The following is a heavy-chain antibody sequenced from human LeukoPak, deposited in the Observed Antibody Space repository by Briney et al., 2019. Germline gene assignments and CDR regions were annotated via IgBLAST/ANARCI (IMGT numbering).Heavy chain of an antibody. V-gene: IGHV4-59*11. CDR3: ARGASIAVAVDY. CDR2: IHYSGST. CDR1: GGSISSHY. J-gene: IGHJ4*02. D-gene: IGHD6-19*01. Sequence: SETLSLTCTVSGGSISSHYWSWIRQPPGKGLEWIGYIHYSGSTNYNPSLKSRVTISVDTSKNQFSLKLSSVTAADTAVYYCARGASIAVAVDYWGQGTPVTVSS.